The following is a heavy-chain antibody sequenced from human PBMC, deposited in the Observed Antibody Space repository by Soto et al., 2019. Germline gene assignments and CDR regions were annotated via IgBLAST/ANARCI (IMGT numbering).Heavy chain of an antibody. Sequence: PSETLSLTCTVSGGSISSSSYYWSWIRQPAGKGLEWIGRIYTSGSTNYNPSLESRVTMSVDTSKNQFSLKLSSVTAADTAVYYCASGNYYDSSGYPGGFDYWGQGTLVTVSS. V-gene: IGHV4-61*02. CDR3: ASGNYYDSSGYPGGFDY. CDR1: GGSISSSSYY. J-gene: IGHJ4*02. CDR2: IYTSGST. D-gene: IGHD3-22*01.